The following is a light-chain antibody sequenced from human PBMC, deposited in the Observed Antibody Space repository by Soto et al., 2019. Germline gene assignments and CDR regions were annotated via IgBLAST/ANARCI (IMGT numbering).Light chain of an antibody. CDR1: QSISSD. J-gene: IGKJ4*01. CDR3: QQSYSTPLT. V-gene: IGKV1-39*01. Sequence: DIQMTQSPSSLSTSVGDRVTITCRASQSISSDLNWYQQKPGKAPKLLIYAASNLQSGVPSRFSGSGSGTDFTLTISSLQREDFATYYCQQSYSTPLTFGGGTKVEIK. CDR2: AAS.